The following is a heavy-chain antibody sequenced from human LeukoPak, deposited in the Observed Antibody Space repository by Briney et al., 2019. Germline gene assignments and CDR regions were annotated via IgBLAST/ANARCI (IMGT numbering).Heavy chain of an antibody. Sequence: PGGSLRLSCAASGFTFSGYSMHWVRQAPGKGLEWLSCITSTGTTIYYADSVKGRFTISRDNAKHSLYLHMNSLTDADTAVYYCARAGSGRYELGFWGQGTLVTVSS. CDR2: ITSTGTTI. V-gene: IGHV3-48*02. J-gene: IGHJ4*02. CDR1: GFTFSGYS. D-gene: IGHD6-19*01. CDR3: ARAGSGRYELGF.